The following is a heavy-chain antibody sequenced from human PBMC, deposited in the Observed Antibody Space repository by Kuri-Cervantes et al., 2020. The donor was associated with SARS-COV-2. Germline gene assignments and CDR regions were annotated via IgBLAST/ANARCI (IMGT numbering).Heavy chain of an antibody. J-gene: IGHJ4*02. CDR1: GFTFSSYS. CDR3: AKDCYYDFWSGSVGWYFDY. Sequence: GESLKISCAASGFTFSSYSMNWVRQAPGKGLEWVSYISSSSSTIYYADSVKGRFTISRDNAKNSLYLQMNSLRAENTAVYYCAKDCYYDFWSGSVGWYFDYWGQGTLVTVSS. D-gene: IGHD3-3*01. CDR2: ISSSSSTI. V-gene: IGHV3-48*01.